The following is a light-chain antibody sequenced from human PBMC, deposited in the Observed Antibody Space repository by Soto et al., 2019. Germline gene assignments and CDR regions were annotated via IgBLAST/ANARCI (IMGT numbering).Light chain of an antibody. V-gene: IGKV1-12*01. CDR1: EDINSR. Sequence: IQMTQSPSSVSASVGARVTISCRASEDINSRLAWYQQKPGNAPKLLIYAAFILQSGVPSRFSGYGSGTDLTLSISSVQPEDFATYYWQQADSFPGTFGQGTRLEIK. J-gene: IGKJ5*01. CDR2: AAF. CDR3: QQADSFPGT.